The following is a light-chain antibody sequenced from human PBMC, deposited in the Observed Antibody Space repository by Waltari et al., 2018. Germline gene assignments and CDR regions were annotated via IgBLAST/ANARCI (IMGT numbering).Light chain of an antibody. V-gene: IGKV1-39*01. Sequence: DRQMTQSPSSLPAALGDRVTNTCRASRSISSYLNWYQQKPGKAPKLLIYAASSLQSGVPSRFSGSGSGTDFTLTISSLQPEDFATYYCQQSYSTPYTFGQGTKLEIK. J-gene: IGKJ2*01. CDR3: QQSYSTPYT. CDR1: RSISSY. CDR2: AAS.